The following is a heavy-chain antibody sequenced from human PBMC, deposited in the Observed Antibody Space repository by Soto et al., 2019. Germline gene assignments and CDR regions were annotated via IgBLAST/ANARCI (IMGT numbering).Heavy chain of an antibody. V-gene: IGHV5-51*01. D-gene: IGHD3-3*01. CDR1: GYSFPNYW. CDR2: IYPGDSDM. CDR3: ARLSREFWSGFDY. J-gene: IGHJ4*02. Sequence: PGESLKISCEGVGYSFPNYWIAWVRQRPGKGLEWMGTIYPGDSDMRYSPSFRGQVSMSVDKSINTAYLQWGSLTASDTAKYYCARLSREFWSGFDYWGQGTLVTVSS.